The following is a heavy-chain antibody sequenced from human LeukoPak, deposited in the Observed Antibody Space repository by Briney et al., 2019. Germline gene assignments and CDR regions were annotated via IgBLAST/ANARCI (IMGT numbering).Heavy chain of an antibody. CDR1: GGSFSGYY. Sequence: SETLSLTCAVYGGSFSGYYWSWIRQPPGKGLEWIGEINHSGSTNYNLSLKSRVTISVDTSKNQFSLKLSSVTAADTAVYYCARGRAALDYWGQGTLVTVSS. D-gene: IGHD6-6*01. J-gene: IGHJ4*02. CDR3: ARGRAALDY. V-gene: IGHV4-34*01. CDR2: INHSGST.